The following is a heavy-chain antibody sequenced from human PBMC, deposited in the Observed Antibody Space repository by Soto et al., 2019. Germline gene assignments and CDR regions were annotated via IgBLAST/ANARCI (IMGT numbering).Heavy chain of an antibody. Sequence: QVQLVQSGAEVKKPGASVKVSCKASGYTFTSYDINWVRQATGQELEWMGWMNPNSGNTGYAQNFQGKVTMTRNTSISTAYMERSRLGSEDTPVYYCARGTKVGSGYRYYYYGMDVWGQGSTVTVSS. J-gene: IGHJ6*02. CDR2: MNPNSGNT. CDR3: ARGTKVGSGYRYYYYGMDV. D-gene: IGHD1-26*01. CDR1: GYTFTSYD. V-gene: IGHV1-8*01.